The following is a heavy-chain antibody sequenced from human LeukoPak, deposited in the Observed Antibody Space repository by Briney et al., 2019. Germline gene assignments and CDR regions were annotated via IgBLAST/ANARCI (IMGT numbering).Heavy chain of an antibody. CDR3: ARSPTITMIVVVTDDAFDI. Sequence: SETLSLTCTVSGYSITNGYYWGWIRQPPGQGLEWIGSIYHDGRIDYNPSLKSRVTISVDTSKNQFSLKLSSVTAADTAVYYCARSPTITMIVVVTDDAFDIWGQGTMVTVSS. CDR2: IYHDGRI. D-gene: IGHD3-22*01. V-gene: IGHV4-38-2*02. J-gene: IGHJ3*02. CDR1: GYSITNGYY.